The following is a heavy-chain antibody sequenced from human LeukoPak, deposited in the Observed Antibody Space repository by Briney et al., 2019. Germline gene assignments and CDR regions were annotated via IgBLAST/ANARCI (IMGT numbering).Heavy chain of an antibody. D-gene: IGHD3-16*02. CDR2: IYHRGNT. CDR1: SYSISSGYY. Sequence: PSETLSLTCAVSSYSISSGYYWGWIRPPPGKGLERIGSIYHRGNTYYNPSLKSRVTISVDTSKNQFSLKLSSVTAADTAVYYCARIRMITFGGVIVRTYYFHYWGQGTLVIVSS. CDR3: ARIRMITFGGVIVRTYYFHY. V-gene: IGHV4-38-2*01. J-gene: IGHJ4*02.